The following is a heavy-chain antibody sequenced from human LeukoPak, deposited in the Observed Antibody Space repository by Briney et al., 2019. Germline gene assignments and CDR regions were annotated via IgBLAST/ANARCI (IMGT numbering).Heavy chain of an antibody. CDR1: GYTFTSYG. CDR2: ISAYNGNT. Sequence: ASVKLSCKASGYTFTSYGISWVRQAPGQGLEWMGWISAYNGNTNYAQKLQGRVTMTTDTSTSTAYMELRSLRSDDTAVYYCARVWVATTWSVSDYWGQGTLVTVSS. J-gene: IGHJ4*02. CDR3: ARVWVATTWSVSDY. D-gene: IGHD5-12*01. V-gene: IGHV1-18*01.